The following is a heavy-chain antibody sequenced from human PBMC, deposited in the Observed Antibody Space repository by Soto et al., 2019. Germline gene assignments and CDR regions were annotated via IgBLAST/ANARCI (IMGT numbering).Heavy chain of an antibody. Sequence: SVKVSCKASGGTFSSYAISWVRQAPGQGLEWMGGIIPIFGTANYAQKFQGRVTITADESTSTAYMELSSLRSEDTAVYYCARGRDGYNLPHYYGMDVWGQGTKVTVSS. V-gene: IGHV1-69*13. CDR3: ARGRDGYNLPHYYGMDV. D-gene: IGHD5-12*01. CDR2: IIPIFGTA. J-gene: IGHJ6*02. CDR1: GGTFSSYA.